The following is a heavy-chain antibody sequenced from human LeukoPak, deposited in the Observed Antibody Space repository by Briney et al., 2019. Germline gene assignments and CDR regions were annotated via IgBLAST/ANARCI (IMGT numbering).Heavy chain of an antibody. Sequence: PGRSLRLSCAASGFTFDDYAMHWVRQAPGKGLEWVSGISWNSGSIGYADSVKGRFTISRDNSKNTLYLQMNSLRAEDTAVYYCAKDLTFVRLGLHGMDVWGQGTTVTVSS. CDR2: ISWNSGSI. CDR1: GFTFDDYA. D-gene: IGHD1-7*01. CDR3: AKDLTFVRLGLHGMDV. J-gene: IGHJ6*02. V-gene: IGHV3-9*01.